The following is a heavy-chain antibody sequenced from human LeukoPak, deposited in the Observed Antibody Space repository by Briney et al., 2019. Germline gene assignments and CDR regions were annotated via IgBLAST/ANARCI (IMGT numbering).Heavy chain of an antibody. V-gene: IGHV1-69*13. CDR3: ASPPTKRYCSSTSCPLGY. CDR1: GGTFSSYA. D-gene: IGHD2-2*01. CDR2: IIPIFGTA. J-gene: IGHJ4*02. Sequence: EASVKVSCKASGGTFSSYAISWVRQAPGQGREWMGGIIPIFGTANYAQKFQGRVTITADESTSTAYMELSSLRSEDTAVYYCASPPTKRYCSSTSCPLGYWGQGTLVTVSS.